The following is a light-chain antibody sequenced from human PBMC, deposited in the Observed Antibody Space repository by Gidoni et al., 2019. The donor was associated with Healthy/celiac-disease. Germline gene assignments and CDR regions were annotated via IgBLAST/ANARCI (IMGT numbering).Light chain of an antibody. CDR2: GAS. Sequence: DIQMTQSPSSVSASVGDRVTITCRASQGISSWLAWYQQRPGKAPTLLIYGASNLQSGVPSRFSGSGSGTDFTLTISNLQPEDSASYYCQQANSFPVTFGGXTKVEIK. J-gene: IGKJ4*01. V-gene: IGKV1-12*01. CDR1: QGISSW. CDR3: QQANSFPVT.